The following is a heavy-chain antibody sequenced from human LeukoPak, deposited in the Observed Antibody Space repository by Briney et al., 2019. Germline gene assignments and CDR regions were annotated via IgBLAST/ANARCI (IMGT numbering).Heavy chain of an antibody. D-gene: IGHD5-18*01. V-gene: IGHV3-7*03. CDR3: TTAAGYNYGQY. J-gene: IGHJ4*02. Sequence: PGGSLRLSCAASGFTFNSYWMSWVRQAPGKGLEWVANIKQDGSEKYYMDSVKGRFTISRDNAKNTLYLQMNSLRAEDTAIYYCTTAAGYNYGQYWGQGTLVTVSS. CDR2: IKQDGSEK. CDR1: GFTFNSYW.